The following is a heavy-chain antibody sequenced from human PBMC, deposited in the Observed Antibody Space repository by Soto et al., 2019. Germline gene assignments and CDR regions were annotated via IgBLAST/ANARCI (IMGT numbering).Heavy chain of an antibody. J-gene: IGHJ4*02. CDR2: IIPILGIA. Sequence: QVQLVQSGAEVKKPGSSVKVSCKASGGTFSSYTISWVRQAPGQGLEWMGRIIPILGIANYAQKFQGRVTSTADKSTSTAYMELSSLRSEDTAVYYCARAVVAARALDYWGQGTLVTVSS. CDR3: ARAVVAARALDY. V-gene: IGHV1-69*02. CDR1: GGTFSSYT. D-gene: IGHD2-15*01.